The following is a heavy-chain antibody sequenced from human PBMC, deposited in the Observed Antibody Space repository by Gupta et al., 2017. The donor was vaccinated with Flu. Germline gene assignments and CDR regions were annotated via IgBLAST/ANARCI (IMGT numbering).Heavy chain of an antibody. D-gene: IGHD5-18*01. CDR3: ARGSRYSFAYYFDS. CDR2: INHSGST. CDR1: NTSFSYSY. V-gene: IGHV4-34*01. J-gene: IGHJ4*02. Sequence: QVQLQQWGAGLLKPSETLSLTCAVYNTSFSYSYWSWVRQPPGKGLEWIGQINHSGSTNYSPSLKSRVTISVDTSKNLFSLKLSSVNAADTALYYWARGSRYSFAYYFDSWGQGTQVTVSS.